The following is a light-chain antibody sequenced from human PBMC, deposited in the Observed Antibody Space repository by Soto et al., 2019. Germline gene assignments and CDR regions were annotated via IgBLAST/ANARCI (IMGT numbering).Light chain of an antibody. CDR2: GSS. Sequence: EIVMTQSPATLSVSPGERATLSCRASQSVSSNLAWYHQKPVQAPRLLIYGSSSRATGIPDRFSGSGSGTDFTLTISRLEPEDFAVYYCQQNGSNWPPEITFGQGTRLEIK. CDR3: QQNGSNWPPEIT. CDR1: QSVSSN. V-gene: IGKV3-20*01. J-gene: IGKJ5*01.